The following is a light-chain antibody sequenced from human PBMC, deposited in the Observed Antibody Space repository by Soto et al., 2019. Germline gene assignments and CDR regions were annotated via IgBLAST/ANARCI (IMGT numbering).Light chain of an antibody. J-gene: IGKJ1*01. V-gene: IGKV1-5*01. CDR3: QHYNSYSEA. CDR1: QTISSW. Sequence: DIQMTQSPSTLSGSVGDRVTIXXRASQTISSWLAWYQQKPGKAPKLLIYDASSLESGVPSRFSGSGSGTEFTLTISSLQPDDFATYYCQHYNSYSEAFGQGTKVDI. CDR2: DAS.